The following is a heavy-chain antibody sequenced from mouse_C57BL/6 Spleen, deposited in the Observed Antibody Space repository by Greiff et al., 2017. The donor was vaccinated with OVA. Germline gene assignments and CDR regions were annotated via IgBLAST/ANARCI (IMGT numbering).Heavy chain of an antibody. CDR2: INPGSGGT. CDR3: ARRYYGSSYNYFDY. V-gene: IGHV1-54*01. Sequence: VQLQQSGAELVRPGTSVKVSCKASGYAFTNYLIEWVKQRPGQGLEWIGVINPGSGGTNYNEKFKGKATLTADKSSSTAYMQLSSLTSEDSAVYFCARRYYGSSYNYFDYWGQGTTLTVSS. D-gene: IGHD1-1*01. J-gene: IGHJ2*01. CDR1: GYAFTNYL.